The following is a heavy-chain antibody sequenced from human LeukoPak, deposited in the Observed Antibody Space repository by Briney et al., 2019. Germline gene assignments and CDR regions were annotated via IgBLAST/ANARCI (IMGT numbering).Heavy chain of an antibody. D-gene: IGHD2-8*01. J-gene: IGHJ4*02. Sequence: PSETLSLTCTVSGYSISSGYYWGWIRQPPGKGLEWIGNIFHSGSTYYNPSLKSRVTILVDSSNNRFSLKLNSVTAADTAVYYCARDPNIVLMVYAPHFDYWGQGTLVTVSS. V-gene: IGHV4-38-2*02. CDR3: ARDPNIVLMVYAPHFDY. CDR1: GYSISSGYY. CDR2: IFHSGST.